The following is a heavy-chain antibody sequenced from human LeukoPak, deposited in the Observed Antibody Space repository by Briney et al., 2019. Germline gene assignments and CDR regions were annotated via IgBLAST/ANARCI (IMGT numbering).Heavy chain of an antibody. Sequence: GESLKISCKASGYSFTNYWIGWVRQMPGKGLGWMGIIYPDDSETRYSPSFQGQVTISADKSITTAYLQWSSLKASDTAMYFCARHRGDCTSTSCFHYYFDYWGQGTLVTVSS. V-gene: IGHV5-51*01. CDR3: ARHRGDCTSTSCFHYYFDY. J-gene: IGHJ4*02. CDR2: IYPDDSET. D-gene: IGHD2-2*01. CDR1: GYSFTNYW.